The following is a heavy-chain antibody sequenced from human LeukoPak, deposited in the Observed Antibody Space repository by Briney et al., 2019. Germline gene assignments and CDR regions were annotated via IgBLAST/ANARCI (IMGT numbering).Heavy chain of an antibody. CDR2: IIPIFHTT. D-gene: IGHD3-22*01. Sequence: ESSVKVSCKASGGTFSSHGISWVRQAPGQGLEWMGGIIPIFHTTNYAQSFQDRLTITTDESTSTIYMELSSLGSDDTAVYYCARDYNYDSSAYDDALDVWGQGTMVTVSS. CDR1: GGTFSSHG. CDR3: ARDYNYDSSAYDDALDV. V-gene: IGHV1-69*05. J-gene: IGHJ3*01.